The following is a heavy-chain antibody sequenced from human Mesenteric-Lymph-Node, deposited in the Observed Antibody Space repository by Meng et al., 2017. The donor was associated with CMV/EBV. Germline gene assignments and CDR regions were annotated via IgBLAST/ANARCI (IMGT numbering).Heavy chain of an antibody. V-gene: IGHV4-61*01. D-gene: IGHD3-9*01. CDR3: ASSELRYFDWLLLNFDY. CDR2: IYYSGST. CDR1: YVSSPSYY. J-gene: IGHJ4*02. Sequence: YVSSPSYYWSFVRQPPGKRPEWIGNIYYSGSTNYNPSLKSRVTVSLDTSKNQFSMKLTSLTAADTAMYYCASSELRYFDWLLLNFDYWGQGALVTVSS.